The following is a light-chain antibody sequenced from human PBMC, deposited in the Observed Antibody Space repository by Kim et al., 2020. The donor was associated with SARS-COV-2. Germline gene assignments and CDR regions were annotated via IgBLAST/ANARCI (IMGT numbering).Light chain of an antibody. CDR3: QTWGTGILVV. V-gene: IGLV4-69*01. CDR1: SGHSSYA. Sequence: VQLTCTRSSGHSSYAIAWHQQQPEKGPRYLMKLNSDGSHSKGDGIPDRFSGYSSGAERYLTISSLQSEDEADYYCQTWGTGILVVFGGGTKVTVL. J-gene: IGLJ2*01. CDR2: LNSDGSH.